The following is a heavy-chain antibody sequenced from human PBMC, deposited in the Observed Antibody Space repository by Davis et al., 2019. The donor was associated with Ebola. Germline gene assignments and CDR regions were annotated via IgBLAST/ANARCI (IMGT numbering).Heavy chain of an antibody. CDR2: IYHSGNI. CDR3: ARSPTGFDAFDI. Sequence: SEALSLTCTVSGGSVSSGTYYWSWIRQPRGKGPEWIGYIYHSGNIYYNSSLKSRVTISVDRSKNQFSLKVTSVTAADTAVYYCARSPTGFDAFDIWGQGTLVTVSS. D-gene: IGHD3-10*01. V-gene: IGHV4-30-2*01. CDR1: GGSVSSGTYY. J-gene: IGHJ3*02.